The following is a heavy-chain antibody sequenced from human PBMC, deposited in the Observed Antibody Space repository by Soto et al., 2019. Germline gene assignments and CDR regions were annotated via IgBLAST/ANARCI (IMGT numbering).Heavy chain of an antibody. V-gene: IGHV5-51*01. CDR2: IYPGDSDT. J-gene: IGHJ6*02. D-gene: IGHD6-13*01. CDR3: ARTRIAAAGTDYYYGMDV. CDR1: GYSFTSYW. Sequence: HGESLKISCKGSGYSFTSYWIGWVRQMPGKGLEWMGIIYPGDSDTRYSPSFQGQVTISADKSISTAYLQWSSLKASDTAMYYCARTRIAAAGTDYYYGMDVWGQGTTVTVSS.